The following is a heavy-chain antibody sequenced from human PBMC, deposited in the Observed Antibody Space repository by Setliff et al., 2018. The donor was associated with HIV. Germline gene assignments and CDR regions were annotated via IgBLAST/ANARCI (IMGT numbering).Heavy chain of an antibody. D-gene: IGHD1-26*01. CDR2: IIPIFVTA. V-gene: IGHV1-69*13. Sequence: GASVKVSCKASGGTFSSYAISWVRQAPGQGLEWMGGIIPIFVTANYAQKFQDRVTITADESTSTAYMELSSLRSEDTAVYYCARAHSGSYYYYYYMDVWGKGTTVTVSS. CDR1: GGTFSSYA. J-gene: IGHJ6*03. CDR3: ARAHSGSYYYYYYMDV.